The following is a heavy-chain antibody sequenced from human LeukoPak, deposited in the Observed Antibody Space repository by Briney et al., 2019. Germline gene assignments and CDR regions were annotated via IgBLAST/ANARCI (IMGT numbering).Heavy chain of an antibody. Sequence: GGSLRLSCAASGFTFSSYAMSWVRQAPGKGLEWVSYISSSGSTIYYADSVKGRFTISRDNAKNSLYLQMNSLRAEDTAVYYYARGGTGRNYYDSSSYGMDVWGQGTTVTVSS. V-gene: IGHV3-48*04. CDR1: GFTFSSYA. D-gene: IGHD3-22*01. CDR3: ARGGTGRNYYDSSSYGMDV. J-gene: IGHJ6*02. CDR2: ISSSGSTI.